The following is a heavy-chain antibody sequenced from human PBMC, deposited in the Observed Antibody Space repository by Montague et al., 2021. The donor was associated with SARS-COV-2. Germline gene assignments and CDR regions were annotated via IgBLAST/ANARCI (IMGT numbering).Heavy chain of an antibody. D-gene: IGHD3-3*01. CDR2: VYSGGTT. Sequence: TLSLTCNVSGGSMISGGYYWSWIRQPPGKGLERIGYVYSGGTTYYNPSLKSRVTISEDMSKSQFSLRLTSVTAADTAVYYCVRDGGLRFSGGAMDVWGQGTTVTVSS. V-gene: IGHV4-31*03. CDR3: VRDGGLRFSGGAMDV. CDR1: GGSMISGGYY. J-gene: IGHJ6*02.